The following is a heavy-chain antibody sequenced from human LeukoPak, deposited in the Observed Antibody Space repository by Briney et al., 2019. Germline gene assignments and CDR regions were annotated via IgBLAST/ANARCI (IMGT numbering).Heavy chain of an antibody. CDR1: RFTFNTYA. CDR2: ISGSGGST. Sequence: GGSLRLSCAASRFTFNTYAMSWVRQAPGKGLEWVSAISGSGGSTYCADSVKGRFTISRDNSKNTLYLQMNSLRAEDTAVYYCAKDGLVWLGELNWGQGTLVTVSS. J-gene: IGHJ4*02. D-gene: IGHD3-10*01. V-gene: IGHV3-23*01. CDR3: AKDGLVWLGELN.